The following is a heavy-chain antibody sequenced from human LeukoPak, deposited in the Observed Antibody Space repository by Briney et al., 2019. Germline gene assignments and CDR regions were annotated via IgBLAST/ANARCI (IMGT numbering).Heavy chain of an antibody. CDR3: AKDPGAAALFSYGMDV. CDR1: GYTLTELS. CDR2: FDPETGET. D-gene: IGHD2-2*01. Sequence: GASVKVSCKVSGYTLTELSMHWVRQAPGKGLEWMGGFDPETGETIYAQKFQGRVTMTEDTSTDTAYMDLSSLRSEDTAVYYCAKDPGAAALFSYGMDVWGQGTTVTVSS. V-gene: IGHV1-24*01. J-gene: IGHJ6*02.